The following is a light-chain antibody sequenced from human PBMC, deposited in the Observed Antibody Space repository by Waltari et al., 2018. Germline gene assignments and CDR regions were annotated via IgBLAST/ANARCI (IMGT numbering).Light chain of an antibody. Sequence: DIQMSQSPSSLSASVGDTVTISCRASQNIRNYLNCYQQKPGRAPRIMIYAASSLNSGVPSRFSGSGSGTDFTLTISSLQPEDCATYYCQQTVTTPPEFTFGLGTKLQIK. CDR1: QNIRNY. CDR3: QQTVTTPPEFT. CDR2: AAS. J-gene: IGKJ2*01. V-gene: IGKV1-39*01.